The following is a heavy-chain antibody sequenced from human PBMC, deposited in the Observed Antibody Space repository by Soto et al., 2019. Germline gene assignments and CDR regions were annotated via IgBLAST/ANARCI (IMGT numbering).Heavy chain of an antibody. V-gene: IGHV4-31*03. CDR1: GGSISSGGYY. Sequence: TSETLSLTCTVSGGSISSGGYYWSWIRQHPGKGLEWIGYIYYSGSTYYNPSLKSRVTISVDTSKNQFSLKLSSVTAADTAVYYCARGPSMITMIVASEFDYWGQGTLVTVSS. CDR2: IYYSGST. D-gene: IGHD3-22*01. CDR3: ARGPSMITMIVASEFDY. J-gene: IGHJ4*02.